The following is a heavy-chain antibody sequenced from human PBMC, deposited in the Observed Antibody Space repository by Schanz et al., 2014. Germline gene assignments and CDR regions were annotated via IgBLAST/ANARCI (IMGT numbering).Heavy chain of an antibody. CDR1: GYTFTTYG. V-gene: IGHV1-18*01. Sequence: QVQLVQSGSEVKKPGASVKVSCKASGYTFTTYGISWVRQAPGQGLEWMGWMNPNSGTTGYAQKFQGRVTITADISTSTAYMDLSSLRSDDTAVYYCARDIQYHYDTSGPVGAFDIWGQGTVVTVSS. CDR2: MNPNSGTT. J-gene: IGHJ3*02. CDR3: ARDIQYHYDTSGPVGAFDI. D-gene: IGHD3-22*01.